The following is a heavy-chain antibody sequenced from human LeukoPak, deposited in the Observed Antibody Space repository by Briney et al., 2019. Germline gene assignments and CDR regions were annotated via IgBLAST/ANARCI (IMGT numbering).Heavy chain of an antibody. CDR3: ARDDCSSISCYHNWFDP. J-gene: IGHJ5*02. V-gene: IGHV3-7*01. Sequence: HAGGSLRLSCAASGFTFSSYWMSWVRQVPGKGLEWVAYIKQDGREKYYVDSVKGRFTISRDNDKNSLYLQINSLRAEDTAVYYCARDDCSSISCYHNWFDPWGQGTLVTVSS. D-gene: IGHD2-2*01. CDR2: IKQDGREK. CDR1: GFTFSSYW.